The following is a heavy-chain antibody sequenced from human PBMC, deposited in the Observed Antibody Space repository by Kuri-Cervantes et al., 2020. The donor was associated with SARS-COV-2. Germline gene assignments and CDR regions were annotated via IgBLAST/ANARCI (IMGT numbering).Heavy chain of an antibody. CDR3: ASGPLFGVVPYDY. Sequence: GGSLRLSCAASGFTVSSNYMSWIRQAPGKGLEWVSYISSSGSTIYYADSVKGRFTISRDNAKNSLYLQMNSLRAEDTAVYYCASGPLFGVVPYDYWGQGTLVTVSS. D-gene: IGHD3-3*01. J-gene: IGHJ4*02. CDR2: ISSSGSTI. V-gene: IGHV3-11*04. CDR1: GFTVSSNY.